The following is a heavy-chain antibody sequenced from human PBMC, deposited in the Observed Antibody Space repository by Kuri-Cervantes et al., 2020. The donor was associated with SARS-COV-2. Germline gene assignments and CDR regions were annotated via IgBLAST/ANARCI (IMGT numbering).Heavy chain of an antibody. CDR3: ARDAPSSGWTAPGSY. Sequence: ASVKVSCKASGYTFTGYYMHWVRQAPGQGLEWMGWINPNSGGTNYAQKFQGRVTITTDESTSTAYMELSSLRSEDTAVYYCARDAPSSGWTAPGSYWGQGTLVTVSS. J-gene: IGHJ4*02. D-gene: IGHD6-19*01. CDR2: INPNSGGT. CDR1: GYTFTGYY. V-gene: IGHV1-2*02.